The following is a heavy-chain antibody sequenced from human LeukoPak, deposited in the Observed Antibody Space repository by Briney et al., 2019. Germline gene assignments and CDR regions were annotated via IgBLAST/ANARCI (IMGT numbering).Heavy chain of an antibody. J-gene: IGHJ4*02. CDR2: IYHSGST. CDR1: GGSISSSNW. CDR3: ARQGDSGWYYFDH. D-gene: IGHD6-19*01. V-gene: IGHV4-4*02. Sequence: SGTLSLTCAVSGGSISSSNWWSWVRQPPGKGLEWIGEIYHSGSTNYNPSLKSRVTISVDKSKNQFSLKLTSVTAADTAAYYCARQGDSGWYYFDHWGQGTLVTVSS.